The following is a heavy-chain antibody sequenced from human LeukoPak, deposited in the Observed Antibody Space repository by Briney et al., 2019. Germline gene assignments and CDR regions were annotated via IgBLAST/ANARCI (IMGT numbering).Heavy chain of an antibody. J-gene: IGHJ4*02. CDR1: GXXVSXNY. V-gene: IGHV3-53*01. CDR2: IYSGGST. CDR3: ASSPPPWMVAATPPRDY. Sequence: GSLRLSCAASGXXVSXNYMSXVRQAPGKGLEWVXVIYSGGSTYYADSVKGRFTISRDNSKNTLHLQMNSLRAEDTAVYYCASSPPPWMVAATPPRDYWGQGTLVTVSS. D-gene: IGHD2-15*01.